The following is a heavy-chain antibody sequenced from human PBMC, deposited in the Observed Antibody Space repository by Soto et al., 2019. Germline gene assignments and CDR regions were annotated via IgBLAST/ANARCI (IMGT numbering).Heavy chain of an antibody. CDR1: GGSISSSSYY. CDR2: IHHSGST. D-gene: IGHD3-10*01. Sequence: SETLSLTCTVSGGSISSSSYYWGWIRQPPGKGLEWIGYIHHSGSTSYNPSLKSRVTMSVDTSKNQFSLKVSSVTAADTALYYCARQGFGQLHGLVDVWGPGTTVTVSS. V-gene: IGHV4-61*05. CDR3: ARQGFGQLHGLVDV. J-gene: IGHJ6*02.